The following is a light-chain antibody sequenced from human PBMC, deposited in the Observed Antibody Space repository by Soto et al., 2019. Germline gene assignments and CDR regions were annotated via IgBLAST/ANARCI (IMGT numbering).Light chain of an antibody. J-gene: IGKJ1*01. Sequence: ESALTQAPATPAWSPGEKATLSRGAWQSVCSSYLAWYQQEPGQAPRLLIHGASTRATGVPARFSGSGSGTDFTLTISSLQSEDFAVYYCQQYNNCPWTFGQGTNVDIK. CDR1: QSVCSSY. V-gene: IGKV3-15*01. CDR2: GAS. CDR3: QQYNNCPWT.